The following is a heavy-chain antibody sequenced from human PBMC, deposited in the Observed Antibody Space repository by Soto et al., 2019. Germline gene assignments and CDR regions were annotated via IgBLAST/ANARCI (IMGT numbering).Heavy chain of an antibody. CDR1: GFTFSSYA. CDR3: AKATTNGGWFNPFDS. D-gene: IGHD6-19*01. CDR2: ISGSGGST. J-gene: IGHJ4*02. Sequence: GGSLRLSCAASGFTFSSYAMSWVRQAPGKGLEWVSAISGSGGSTYYADSVKGRFTISRDNSKNTLYLQMNSLTADDTAVYYCAKATTNGGWFNPFDSWGQGALVTVLL. V-gene: IGHV3-23*01.